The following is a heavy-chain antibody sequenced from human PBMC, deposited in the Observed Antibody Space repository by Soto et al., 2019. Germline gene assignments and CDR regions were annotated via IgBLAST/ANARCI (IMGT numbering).Heavy chain of an antibody. J-gene: IGHJ2*01. CDR2: ISSSSSYI. Sequence: EVQLVESGGGLVKPGGSLRLSCAASGFTFSSYSMNWVRQAPGKGLEWVSSISSSSSYIYYADSVKGRFTISRDNAKNSLYLQMNSLRAEDTAVYYCARDLEGGVTPWLFDLWGRGTLVTVSS. CDR1: GFTFSSYS. D-gene: IGHD2-8*02. V-gene: IGHV3-21*01. CDR3: ARDLEGGVTPWLFDL.